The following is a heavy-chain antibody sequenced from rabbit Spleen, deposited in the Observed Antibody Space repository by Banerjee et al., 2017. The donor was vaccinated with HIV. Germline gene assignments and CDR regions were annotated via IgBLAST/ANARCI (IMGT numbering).Heavy chain of an antibody. V-gene: IGHV1S40*01. CDR3: ARDLVGVIGWNFNL. D-gene: IGHD1-1*01. J-gene: IGHJ4*01. CDR2: INAATGKP. CDR1: GFSFNSGYD. Sequence: QSLEESGGGLVKPGASLTLTCKASGFSFNSGYDMCWVRQAPGKGLEWIACINAATGKPVYATWAKGRFTISRTSSTTVTLRMTSLTAADRAVYFCARDLVGVIGWNFNLWGPGTLVTVS.